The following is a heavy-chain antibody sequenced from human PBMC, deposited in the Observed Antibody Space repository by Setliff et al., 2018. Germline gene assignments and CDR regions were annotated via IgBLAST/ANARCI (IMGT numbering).Heavy chain of an antibody. CDR2: IYTSGST. Sequence: SETLSLTCTVSGGSISRGSYDWSWIRQPAGKGLEWIGSIYTSGSTNYNPSLQSRVTISVDTSKNQFSLKLSSVTAADTAVYYCARGGYSYGLGGFPLDYWGQGTLVTVSS. CDR3: ARGGYSYGLGGFPLDY. V-gene: IGHV4-61*02. D-gene: IGHD5-18*01. CDR1: GGSISRGSYD. J-gene: IGHJ4*02.